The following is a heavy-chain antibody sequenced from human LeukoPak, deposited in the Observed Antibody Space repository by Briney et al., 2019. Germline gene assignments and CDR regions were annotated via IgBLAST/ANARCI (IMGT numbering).Heavy chain of an antibody. Sequence: ASVKVSCKASGYTFTSYDINWVRQATGLGPEWMGWMNPYSGNTGYAQKFQGRVTMTRNTSISTAYLELSSLTSEDTAVYYCARGPNKYDGGNSGSAWFDPWGQGSLVTVSS. V-gene: IGHV1-8*01. D-gene: IGHD4-23*01. CDR1: GYTFTSYD. J-gene: IGHJ5*02. CDR3: ARGPNKYDGGNSGSAWFDP. CDR2: MNPYSGNT.